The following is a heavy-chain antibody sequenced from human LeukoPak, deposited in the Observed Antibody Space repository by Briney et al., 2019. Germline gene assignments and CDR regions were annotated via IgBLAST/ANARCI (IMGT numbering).Heavy chain of an antibody. CDR3: ARGVGYGGNSSGDY. Sequence: GGSLRLSCAASGFTLSSYSMNWVRQAPGKGLEWVSFISSSSSPIYYADSVKGRFTISRDNSKNTLYLQMNSLRAEDTAVYYCARGVGYGGNSSGDYWGQGTLVPVSS. V-gene: IGHV3-48*01. J-gene: IGHJ4*02. D-gene: IGHD4-23*01. CDR2: ISSSSSPI. CDR1: GFTLSSYS.